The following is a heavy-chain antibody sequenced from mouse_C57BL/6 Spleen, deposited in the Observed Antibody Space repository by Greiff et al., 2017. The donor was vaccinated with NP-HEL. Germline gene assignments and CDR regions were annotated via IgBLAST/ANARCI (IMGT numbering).Heavy chain of an antibody. Sequence: QVQLQQPGAELVRPGSSVKLSCKASGYTFTNYWMDWVKQRPGQGLEWIGNIYPSDSETHYNQKFKDKATLTVDKSSSTAYMQLTSLTSEDSAVYYCARAYYGSPFDYWGQGTTLTVSS. D-gene: IGHD1-1*01. J-gene: IGHJ2*01. CDR1: GYTFTNYW. CDR2: IYPSDSET. V-gene: IGHV1-61*01. CDR3: ARAYYGSPFDY.